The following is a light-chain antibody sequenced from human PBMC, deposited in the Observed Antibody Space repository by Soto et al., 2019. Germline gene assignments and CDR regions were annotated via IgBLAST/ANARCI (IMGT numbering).Light chain of an antibody. CDR1: QGISNY. J-gene: IGKJ2*01. Sequence: IQMTQSPSSLSASVGDRVTITCRASQGISNYVAWYQQKPGKVPTLLIYEASTLQSGVPSRFSGRGSGTDFTLTISSLQPEDVATYFCQNYNSAPYAFGQGTKLEIK. CDR2: EAS. CDR3: QNYNSAPYA. V-gene: IGKV1-27*01.